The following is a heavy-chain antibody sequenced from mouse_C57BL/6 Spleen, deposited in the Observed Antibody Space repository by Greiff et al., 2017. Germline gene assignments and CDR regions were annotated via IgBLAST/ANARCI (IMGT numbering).Heavy chain of an antibody. D-gene: IGHD1-1*01. CDR3: ARTTGGPHY. V-gene: IGHV1-22*01. CDR2: INPNNGGT. J-gene: IGHJ2*01. CDR1: GYTFTDYN. Sequence: EVKLVESGPELVKPGASVKMSCKASGYTFTDYNMHWVKQSHGKSLEWIGYINPNNGGTSYNQKFKGKATLTVNKSSSTAYMELRSLTSEDSAVYYCARTTGGPHYWGQGTTLTVSS.